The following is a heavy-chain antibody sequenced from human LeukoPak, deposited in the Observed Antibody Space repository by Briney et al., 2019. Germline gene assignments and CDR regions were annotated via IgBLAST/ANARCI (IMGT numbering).Heavy chain of an antibody. V-gene: IGHV3-23*01. J-gene: IGHJ4*02. Sequence: PGGSLRLSCAASGFTFSSYAMSWVRQAPGKGLEWVSVISGNGVSTHYADSVKGRFTISRDNSKDTLYLQMNSLRAEDTAVYYCAKESPRFDYWGQGTLVTVSS. CDR2: ISGNGVST. CDR3: AKESPRFDY. CDR1: GFTFSSYA.